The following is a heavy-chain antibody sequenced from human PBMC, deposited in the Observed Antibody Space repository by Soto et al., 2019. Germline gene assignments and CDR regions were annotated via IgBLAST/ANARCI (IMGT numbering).Heavy chain of an antibody. CDR3: ARVPTHYYYYMDV. J-gene: IGHJ6*03. CDR1: GGSISSYY. V-gene: IGHV4-59*01. Sequence: QVQLQESGPGLVKPSETLSLTCTVSGGSISSYYWSWIRQPPGKGLEWIGYIYYSGSTNYNPSLKSRVIISVDTSKNQFSLKLSSVTAADTAVYYCARVPTHYYYYMDVWGKGTTVTLSS. CDR2: IYYSGST.